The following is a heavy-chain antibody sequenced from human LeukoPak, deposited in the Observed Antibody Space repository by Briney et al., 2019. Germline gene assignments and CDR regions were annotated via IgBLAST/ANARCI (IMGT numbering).Heavy chain of an antibody. D-gene: IGHD3-22*01. V-gene: IGHV4-39*01. Sequence: PSETLSLTCTVSGGSIGSSSYYWGWIRQPPGKGLEWIGSIYYSGSTYYNPSLKSRVTISVDTSKNQFSLKLSSVTAADTAVYYCASQGLFDAAYWGQGTLVTVSS. J-gene: IGHJ4*02. CDR1: GGSIGSSSYY. CDR3: ASQGLFDAAY. CDR2: IYYSGST.